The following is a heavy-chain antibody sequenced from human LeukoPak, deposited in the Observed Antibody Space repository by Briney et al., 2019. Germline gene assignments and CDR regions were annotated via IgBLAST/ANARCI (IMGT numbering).Heavy chain of an antibody. V-gene: IGHV3-74*01. CDR2: INTDGSST. D-gene: IGHD6-19*01. CDR1: GFTFSSSW. J-gene: IGHJ5*02. CDR3: ARALAVTGTGGFGP. Sequence: GGSLRLSCAASGFTFSSSWMNWVRQAPGKGPVWVSRINTDGSSTSYADSVKGRFTISRDNAKNTLYLQMNSLRAEDTAVYYCARALAVTGTGGFGPWGQGTLVTVSS.